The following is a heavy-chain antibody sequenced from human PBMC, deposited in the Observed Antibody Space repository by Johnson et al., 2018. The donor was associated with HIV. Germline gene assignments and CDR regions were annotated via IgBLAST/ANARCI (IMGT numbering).Heavy chain of an antibody. V-gene: IGHV3-66*01. Sequence: VQLVESGGGLVQPGGSLRLSCAASGFTVSSNYMSWVRQAPGKGLEWVSVIYSGGSSYYADSVKGRFTISRDNSKNTLYLQMNSLRAEDPAVYYCARESGSSSGAFDIWGQGTMVTVSS. CDR2: IYSGGSS. J-gene: IGHJ3*02. CDR1: GFTVSSNY. CDR3: ARESGSSSGAFDI. D-gene: IGHD6-25*01.